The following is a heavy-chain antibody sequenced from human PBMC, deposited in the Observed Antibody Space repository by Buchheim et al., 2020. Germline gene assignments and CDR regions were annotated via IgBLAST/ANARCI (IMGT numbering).Heavy chain of an antibody. Sequence: QITLKESGPTLVKPTQTLTLTCTFSGFSLSTRGVGVGWIRQPPGKALDWLALIYRNDDKRYSPSLRSRPTITKDTSKNQVFLIMTNMDPVDTATYYCAHSVASGEYYFDFWGQGTL. D-gene: IGHD2-15*01. CDR3: AHSVASGEYYFDF. J-gene: IGHJ4*02. CDR2: IYRNDDK. V-gene: IGHV2-5*01. CDR1: GFSLSTRGVG.